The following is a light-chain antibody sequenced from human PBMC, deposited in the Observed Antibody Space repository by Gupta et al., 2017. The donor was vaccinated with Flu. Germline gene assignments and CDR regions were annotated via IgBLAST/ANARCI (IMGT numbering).Light chain of an antibody. CDR2: DVT. CDR1: SSDIGYYTH. CDR3: SSFTATAQVI. J-gene: IGLJ2*01. V-gene: IGLV2-14*01. Sequence: QSAMTQPASVSGSPGKSITISCTGTSSDIGYYTHVSWYQQSPGKVPQLIIYDVTSRPPGFSARFSGSKSGNTASLTISGLKAEDGAVYPGSSFTATAQVIFGGGTKLTVL.